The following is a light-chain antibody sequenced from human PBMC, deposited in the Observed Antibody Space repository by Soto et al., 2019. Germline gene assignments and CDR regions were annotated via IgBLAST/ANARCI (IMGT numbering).Light chain of an antibody. CDR2: GNS. CDR1: SSNIGAGYD. V-gene: IGLV1-40*01. CDR3: QSYDSSLSAPVV. Sequence: QSVLTQPPSVSGAPGQRVTISCTGSSSNIGAGYDVHWYQQLPGTAPKLLIYGNSNRPSGVPDRVSGSKSGTSASLAITGLQAEDEADYYCQSYDSSLSAPVVFGGGTKLTVL. J-gene: IGLJ2*01.